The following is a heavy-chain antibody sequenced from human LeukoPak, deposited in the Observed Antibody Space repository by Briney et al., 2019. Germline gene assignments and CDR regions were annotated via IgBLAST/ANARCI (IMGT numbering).Heavy chain of an antibody. V-gene: IGHV4-61*01. D-gene: IGHD4-17*01. CDR2: IYYSGST. Sequence: PSETLSLTCTVSGGSVSSGSYYWSWIRQPPGKGLEWIGYIYYSGSTNYNPSLKSRVTISVDTSKNQFSLKLSSVTAADTAVYYCARDVSTVTYKGHAAFDIWGQGTMVTVSS. CDR1: GGSVSSGSYY. CDR3: ARDVSTVTYKGHAAFDI. J-gene: IGHJ3*02.